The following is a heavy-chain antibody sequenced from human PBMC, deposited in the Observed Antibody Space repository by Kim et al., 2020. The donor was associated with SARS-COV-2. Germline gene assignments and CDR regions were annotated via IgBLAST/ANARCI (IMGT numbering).Heavy chain of an antibody. V-gene: IGHV3-64*01. J-gene: IGHJ4*01. D-gene: IGHD1-26*01. CDR3: ARVPYSGSSKLFFDY. CDR2: ISSNGGST. CDR1: GFTFSSYA. Sequence: GGSLRLSCAASGFTFSSYAMHWVRQAPGKGLEYVSAISSNGGSTYYANSVKGRFTISRDNSKNTLYLQMGSLRAEDMAVYYCARVPYSGSSKLFFDYWG.